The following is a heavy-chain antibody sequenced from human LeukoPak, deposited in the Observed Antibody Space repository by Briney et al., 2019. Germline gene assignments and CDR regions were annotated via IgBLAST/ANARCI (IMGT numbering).Heavy chain of an antibody. D-gene: IGHD3-22*01. CDR2: IYHSGST. CDR3: ARASDSSGYHY. V-gene: IGHV4-30-2*01. Sequence: SQTLSLTCAVSGGSISSGGYSWSWIRQPPGKGLEWNGYIYHSGSTYYNPSLKSRVTISVGRSKNQFSLKLSSVTAADTAVYYCARASDSSGYHYWGQGTLVTVSS. CDR1: GGSISSGGYS. J-gene: IGHJ4*02.